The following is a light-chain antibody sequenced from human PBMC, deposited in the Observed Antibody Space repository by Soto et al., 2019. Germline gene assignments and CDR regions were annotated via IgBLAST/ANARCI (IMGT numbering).Light chain of an antibody. Sequence: EIVLTQSPGTLSLSPGEGATLSCRASQSVNSNYLAWFQQQPGQAPRLLIYSTTIRTTGIPDRLSGSGSGTYVTLTSSRLEPEDFVVYYCQQYDKSPCTFGQGTKVEIK. CDR1: QSVNSNY. CDR2: STT. J-gene: IGKJ1*01. CDR3: QQYDKSPCT. V-gene: IGKV3-20*01.